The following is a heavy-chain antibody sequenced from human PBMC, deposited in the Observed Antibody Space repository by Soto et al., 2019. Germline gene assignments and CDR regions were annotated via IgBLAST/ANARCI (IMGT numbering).Heavy chain of an antibody. Sequence: QVQLQESGPGLVKPSETLSLTCTVSGGSVSSGSYYWSWIRQPPGKGLEWIGYIYYSGSTNYNPSLKSRVTTSVDTSKTPFSLKLSSVTAADPAVYYCARDRTYNWFDPWGQGTLVTVSS. CDR1: GGSVSSGSYY. J-gene: IGHJ5*02. CDR2: IYYSGST. CDR3: ARDRTYNWFDP. V-gene: IGHV4-61*01.